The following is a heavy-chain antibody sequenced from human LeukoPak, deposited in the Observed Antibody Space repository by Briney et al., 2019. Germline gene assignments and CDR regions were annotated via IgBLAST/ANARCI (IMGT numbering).Heavy chain of an antibody. D-gene: IGHD1-26*01. V-gene: IGHV1-69*05. CDR1: GGTVSSYA. CDR3: ARGRGKVGATKLGYYYYYMDV. Sequence: SVKVSCKASGGTVSSYAISWVRQAPGQGLEWMGGIIPIFGTANYAQKFQGRVTITTDESTSTAYMELSSLRSEDTAVYYCARGRGKVGATKLGYYYYYMDVWGKGTMVTVSS. CDR2: IIPIFGTA. J-gene: IGHJ6*03.